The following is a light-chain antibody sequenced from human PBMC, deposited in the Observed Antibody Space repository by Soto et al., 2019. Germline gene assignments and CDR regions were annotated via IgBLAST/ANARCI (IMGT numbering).Light chain of an antibody. J-gene: IGLJ3*02. V-gene: IGLV2-14*01. Sequence: QSALTQPASVSGSLGQSITISCTGTSSDVGGFDFVSWYQQHPGRAPKLIIYAVNNRPSGVSNRFSASKSGNTASLTISGLQAEDEYDYYCSSWTISTTQVLGGGTKLTVL. CDR3: SSWTISTTQV. CDR1: SSDVGGFDF. CDR2: AVN.